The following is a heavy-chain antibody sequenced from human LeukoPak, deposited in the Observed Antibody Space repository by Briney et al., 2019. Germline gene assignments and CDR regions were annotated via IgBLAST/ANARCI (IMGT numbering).Heavy chain of an antibody. J-gene: IGHJ6*03. D-gene: IGHD5-18*01. CDR2: IYTSGST. Sequence: SETLSLTCTVSGGSITIYYWSWIRQPAGKGLEWIGRIYTSGSTNYNPSLKSRVTMSVDTSKNQFSLKLSSVTAADTAVYYCARTTEGGYTYDYFYYYYMDVWGKGTTVTISS. V-gene: IGHV4-4*07. CDR1: GGSITIYY. CDR3: ARTTEGGYTYDYFYYYYMDV.